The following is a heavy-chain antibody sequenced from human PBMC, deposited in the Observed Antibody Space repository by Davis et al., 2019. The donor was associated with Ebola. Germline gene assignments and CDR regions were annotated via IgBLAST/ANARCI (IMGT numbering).Heavy chain of an antibody. D-gene: IGHD1-26*01. CDR3: ARDVGGKWELLGSFDY. V-gene: IGHV3-30*04. CDR2: ISNDGMKG. Sequence: SLNFSCASSGSNFSNFAIHWLRQAPGKGLEWVARISNDGMKGSYADSVKGRFTISRDNSKNTLYLQMNSLRAEDTAVYYCARDVGGKWELLGSFDYWGQGTLVTVSS. CDR1: GSNFSNFA. J-gene: IGHJ4*02.